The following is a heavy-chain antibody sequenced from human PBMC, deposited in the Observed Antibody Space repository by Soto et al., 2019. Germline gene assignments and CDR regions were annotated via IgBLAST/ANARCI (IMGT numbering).Heavy chain of an antibody. CDR2: ISTNNDAI. V-gene: IGHV3-48*01. CDR1: GFSISDCS. D-gene: IGHD3-10*01. CDR3: ASVLGSRRSGSYPSY. Sequence: HPGGSLRLSCAASGFSISDCSMNWVRRAPGKGLEWISYISTNNDAIYYADSVKGRFTISRDNAKNSLYLQMNSLRAEDTALYYCASVLGSRRSGSYPSYWGQATLVTVSS. J-gene: IGHJ4*02.